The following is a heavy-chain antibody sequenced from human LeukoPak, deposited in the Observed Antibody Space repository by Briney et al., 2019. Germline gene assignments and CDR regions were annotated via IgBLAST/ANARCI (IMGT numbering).Heavy chain of an antibody. V-gene: IGHV5-51*01. J-gene: IGHJ4*02. CDR1: GYSFTSYW. D-gene: IGHD3-22*01. CDR3: AQLGGGDISGYYLGSFDY. Sequence: GESLKISCKGSGYSFTSYWIGWVRQMPGKGLEWMGIIYPGDSDTRYSPSFQGQVTISADKSISTAYLQWSSLKASDTAMYYCAQLGGGDISGYYLGSFDYWGQGTLVTVSS. CDR2: IYPGDSDT.